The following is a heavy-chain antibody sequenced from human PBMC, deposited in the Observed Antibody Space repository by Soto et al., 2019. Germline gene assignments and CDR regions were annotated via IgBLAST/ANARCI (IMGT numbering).Heavy chain of an antibody. CDR2: IYYSGST. Sequence: SETLSLTCTVSGGSINSGGYYWNWIRQHPGKGLEWIGYIYYSGSTNYNPSLKSRVTISVDTSKNQFSLKLSSVTAADTAVYYCARTFSLGNWYVFDSWGQGILVTVSS. D-gene: IGHD1-1*01. J-gene: IGHJ5*01. V-gene: IGHV4-61*08. CDR1: GGSINSGGYY. CDR3: ARTFSLGNWYVFDS.